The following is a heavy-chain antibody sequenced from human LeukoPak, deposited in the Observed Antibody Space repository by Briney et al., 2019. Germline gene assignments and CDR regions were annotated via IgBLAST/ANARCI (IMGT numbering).Heavy chain of an antibody. CDR2: IYYSGST. D-gene: IGHD4-23*01. CDR3: AREPHVIRTVVNWYFDL. J-gene: IGHJ2*01. CDR1: GGSISSGDYY. V-gene: IGHV4-30-4*01. Sequence: SETLSLTCTVSGGSISSGDYYWSWIRQPPGKGLEWIGYIYYSGSTYYNPSLKSRVTISVDTSKNQFSLKLSSVTAADTAVYYCAREPHVIRTVVNWYFDLWGRGTLVTVSS.